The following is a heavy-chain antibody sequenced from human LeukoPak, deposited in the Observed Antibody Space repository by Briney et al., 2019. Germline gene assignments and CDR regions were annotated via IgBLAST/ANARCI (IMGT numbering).Heavy chain of an antibody. CDR2: IKQDGSEK. D-gene: IGHD5-24*01. CDR3: ARDGYNYFDY. Sequence: PGGSLRLSCAASGFTFSSYWMSWVQAPGKGLEWVANIKQDGSEKYYVDSVKGRFTISRDNAKNSLYLQMNSLRAEDTAVYYCARDGYNYFDYWAREPWSPSPQ. V-gene: IGHV3-7*01. J-gene: IGHJ4*02. CDR1: GFTFSSYW.